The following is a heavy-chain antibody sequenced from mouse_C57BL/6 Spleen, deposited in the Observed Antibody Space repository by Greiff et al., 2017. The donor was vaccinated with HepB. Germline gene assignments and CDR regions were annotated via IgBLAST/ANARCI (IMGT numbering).Heavy chain of an antibody. CDR2: INPNNGGT. CDR1: GYTFTDYY. V-gene: IGHV1-26*01. CDR3: ARQDYYGSILQGYFDV. Sequence: EVQLQQSGPELVKPGASVKISCKASGYTFTDYYMNWVKQSHGKSLEWIGDINPNNGGTSYNQKFKGKATLTVDKSSSTAYMELRSLTSEDSAVYYCARQDYYGSILQGYFDVWGTGTTVTVSS. J-gene: IGHJ1*03. D-gene: IGHD1-1*01.